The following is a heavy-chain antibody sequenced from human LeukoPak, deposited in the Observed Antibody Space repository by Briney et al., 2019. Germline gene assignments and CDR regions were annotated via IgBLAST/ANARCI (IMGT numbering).Heavy chain of an antibody. CDR1: GFTFSSHA. D-gene: IGHD3-10*01. V-gene: IGHV3-23*01. Sequence: GGSLRLSCAASGFTFSSHAMTWVRQAPAKGLEWVSAISDSGDSTYYADSVKGRFTISRDNSKNTMYLQMNSLRAEDTAVYYCAKAKLQDTVIEKWGQGTLVTVSS. CDR3: AKAKLQDTVIEK. CDR2: ISDSGDST. J-gene: IGHJ4*02.